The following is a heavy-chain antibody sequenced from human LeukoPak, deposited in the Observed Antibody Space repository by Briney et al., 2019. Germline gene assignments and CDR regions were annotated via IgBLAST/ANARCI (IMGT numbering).Heavy chain of an antibody. CDR3: ARVGIAAADDAFDI. Sequence: ASVKVSCKASGYTFTSYYMHWVRQAPGQGLEWMGIINPSGGSTGYAQKFQGRVTMTRDTSISTAYMELSRLRSDDTAVYYCARVGIAAADDAFDIWGQGTMVTVSS. CDR1: GYTFTSYY. CDR2: INPSGGST. V-gene: IGHV1-46*01. D-gene: IGHD6-13*01. J-gene: IGHJ3*02.